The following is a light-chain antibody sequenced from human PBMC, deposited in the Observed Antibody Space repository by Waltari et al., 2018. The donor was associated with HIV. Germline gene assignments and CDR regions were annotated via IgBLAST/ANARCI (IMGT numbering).Light chain of an antibody. CDR3: AARDDSLRGVV. J-gene: IGLJ3*02. V-gene: IGLV1-44*01. CDR1: SPNLGSNN. CDR2: FNN. Sequence: QSVLTQPPSASGTPGQRVTISCSGCSPNLGSNNVHWYQQLPGEPPKLLIYFNNQRTSGVPHRFSGSKAGTSASRAISGLQSEDEADYYCAARDDSLRGVVFGGGTKLTVL.